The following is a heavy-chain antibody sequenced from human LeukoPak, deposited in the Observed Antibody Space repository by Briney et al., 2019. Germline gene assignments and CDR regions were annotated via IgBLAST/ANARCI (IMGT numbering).Heavy chain of an antibody. CDR2: INHSGST. J-gene: IGHJ4*02. V-gene: IGHV4-34*01. CDR3: ARFSYDFWSGYPEAYYFDY. CDR1: GGSFSGYY. Sequence: SETLSLTCAVYGGSFSGYYWSWIRQPPGKGLEWIGEINHSGSTNYNPSLKSRVTISVDTSKNQFSLKLSSVTAADTAVYYCARFSYDFWSGYPEAYYFDYWGQGTLVTVSS. D-gene: IGHD3-3*01.